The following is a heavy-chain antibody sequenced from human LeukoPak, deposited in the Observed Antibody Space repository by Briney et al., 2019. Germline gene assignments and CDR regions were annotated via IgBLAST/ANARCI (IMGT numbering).Heavy chain of an antibody. D-gene: IGHD3-10*01. CDR2: IYSSGST. CDR3: ARRGGSGRSFDY. CDR1: GGSISSSSYY. V-gene: IGHV4-39*01. J-gene: IGHJ4*02. Sequence: KPSETLSLTCTVSGGSISSSSYYWGWIRQPPGKGLEWIGSIYSSGSTYYNPSPKSRVTISVDTSKNQFSLNLSSVPASDTAVYYCARRGGSGRSFDYWGQGILVTVSS.